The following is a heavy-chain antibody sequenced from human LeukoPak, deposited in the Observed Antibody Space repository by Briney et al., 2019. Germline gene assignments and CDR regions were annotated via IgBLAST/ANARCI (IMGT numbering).Heavy chain of an antibody. CDR3: ARQDWGLPYFDY. J-gene: IGHJ4*02. CDR2: VYHSGST. D-gene: IGHD7-27*01. Sequence: SETLSLTCTVSGGSISSYYWSWIRQPPGKGLEWIGYVYHSGSTNYNPSLKSRVTISVDTSKNQFSLKLSSVTAADTAVYYCARQDWGLPYFDYWGQGTLVTVSS. V-gene: IGHV4-59*08. CDR1: GGSISSYY.